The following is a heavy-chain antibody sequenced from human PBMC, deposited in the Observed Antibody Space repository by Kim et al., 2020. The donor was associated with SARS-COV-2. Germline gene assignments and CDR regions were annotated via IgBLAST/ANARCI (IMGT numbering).Heavy chain of an antibody. CDR3: AAPNLDYGDYNYYYYYGMDV. CDR1: GGSFSGYY. J-gene: IGHJ6*02. Sequence: SETLSLTCAVYGGSFSGYYWSWIRQPPGKGLEWIGEINHSGSTNYNPSLKSRVTISVDTSKNQFSLKLSSVTAADTAVYYCAAPNLDYGDYNYYYYYGMDVWGQGTTVTVSS. D-gene: IGHD4-17*01. CDR2: INHSGST. V-gene: IGHV4-34*01.